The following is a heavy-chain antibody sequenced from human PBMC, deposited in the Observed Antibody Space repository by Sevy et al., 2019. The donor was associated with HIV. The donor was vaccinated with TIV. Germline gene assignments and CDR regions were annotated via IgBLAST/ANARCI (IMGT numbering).Heavy chain of an antibody. CDR1: GFTFSSYA. Sequence: GGSLRLSCAASGFTFSSYAMSWVRQAPGKGLEWVSAISGSGGSTYYADSVKGRFTISRDNSKNTLYLQMNSLRAEDTAVYYCAKEGREIVVVPAANGGAFDIWGQGTMVTVSS. V-gene: IGHV3-23*01. J-gene: IGHJ3*02. CDR3: AKEGREIVVVPAANGGAFDI. CDR2: ISGSGGST. D-gene: IGHD2-2*01.